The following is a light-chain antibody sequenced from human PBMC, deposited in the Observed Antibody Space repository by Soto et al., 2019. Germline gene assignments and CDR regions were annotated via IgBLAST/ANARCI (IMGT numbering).Light chain of an antibody. J-gene: IGKJ1*01. Sequence: IVLTQSPATLSVSPGERATLSCRASQAVGSNLAWYQQKPGQAPRLLIYGASSRATGIPDRFSGSGSGTDFTLTISRLEPEDFAVYYCQQFGNTPRTFGQGTKVEIK. CDR2: GAS. V-gene: IGKV3-20*01. CDR1: QAVGSN. CDR3: QQFGNTPRT.